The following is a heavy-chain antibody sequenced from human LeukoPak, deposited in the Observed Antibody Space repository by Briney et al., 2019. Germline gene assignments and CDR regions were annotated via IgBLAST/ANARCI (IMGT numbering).Heavy chain of an antibody. D-gene: IGHD3-3*01. CDR1: GLAFRSYA. CDR2: ISVSSGT. V-gene: IGHV3-23*01. Sequence: QPGGSLRLSCVASGLAFRSYAMNWVRQAPGKGLEWVSTISVSSGTFYADSVKGRFTTSRDNSMNTLYLQMTGLRADDTAEYYCADYDVAGVRSSSYWGQGTLVTVSS. J-gene: IGHJ4*02. CDR3: ADYDVAGVRSSSY.